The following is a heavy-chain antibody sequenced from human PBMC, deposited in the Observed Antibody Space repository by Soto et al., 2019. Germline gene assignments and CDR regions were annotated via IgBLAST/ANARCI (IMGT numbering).Heavy chain of an antibody. D-gene: IGHD3-9*01. CDR3: ARDLAYYDILTGYSTPPPPLEIGY. V-gene: IGHV4-31*03. Sequence: SETLSLTCTVSGDSISGGGSYWSWIRQRPGKGLEWIGYMYYSGSFYYNPSLKGRVMISSDTSKNQFSLSVSSVTAADTAVYYCARDLAYYDILTGYSTPPPPLEIGYWGQGTLVTVSS. J-gene: IGHJ4*02. CDR1: GDSISGGGSY. CDR2: MYYSGSF.